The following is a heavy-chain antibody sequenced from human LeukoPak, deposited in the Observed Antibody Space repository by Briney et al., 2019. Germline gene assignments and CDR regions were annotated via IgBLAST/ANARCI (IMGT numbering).Heavy chain of an antibody. CDR2: IYYSGST. CDR1: GGSISSSSYY. V-gene: IGHV4-39*01. D-gene: IGHD2-2*01. Sequence: TPSETLSLTCTVSGGSISSSSYYWGWIRQPPGKGLEWIGSIYYSGSTYYNPSLKSRVTISVDTSKNQFSLKLSSVTAADTAVYYCASSPGVPAAREFDYWGQGTLVTVSS. CDR3: ASSPGVPAAREFDY. J-gene: IGHJ4*02.